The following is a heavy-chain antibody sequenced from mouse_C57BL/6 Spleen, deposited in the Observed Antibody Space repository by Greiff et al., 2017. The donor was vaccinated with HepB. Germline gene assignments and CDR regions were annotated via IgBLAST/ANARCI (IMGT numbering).Heavy chain of an antibody. CDR2: ISSGSSTI. CDR3: ARGAQATIYAMDY. J-gene: IGHJ4*01. D-gene: IGHD3-2*02. Sequence: DVMLVESGGGLVKPGGSLKLSCAASGFTFSDYGMHWVRQAPEKGLEWVAYISSGSSTIYYADTVKGRFTISRDNAKNTLFLQMTSLRSEDTAMYYCARGAQATIYAMDYWGQGTSVTVSS. CDR1: GFTFSDYG. V-gene: IGHV5-17*01.